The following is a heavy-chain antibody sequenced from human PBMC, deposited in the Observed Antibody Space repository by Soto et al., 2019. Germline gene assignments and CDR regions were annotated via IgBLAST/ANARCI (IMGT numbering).Heavy chain of an antibody. V-gene: IGHV1-8*01. D-gene: IGHD3-22*01. CDR1: GYTFTSYD. J-gene: IGHJ4*02. CDR3: AKSVPGSSGLLHYFDY. CDR2: MNPNSGNT. Sequence: ASVKVSCKASGYTFTSYDINWVRQATGQGLEWMGWMNPNSGNTGYAQKFQGRVTMTRNTSISTAYMELSSLRSEDTAVYSCAKSVPGSSGLLHYFDYWGQGTLVTVSS.